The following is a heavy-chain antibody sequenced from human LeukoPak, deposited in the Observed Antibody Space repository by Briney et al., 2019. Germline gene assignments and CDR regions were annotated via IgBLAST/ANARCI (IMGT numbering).Heavy chain of an antibody. Sequence: GGSLRLSCAASGLNLRSNYMSWVRQAPGPGLQSVSAITRGASTYYADSVKGRFTISRDNSKNTLYLQMNSLRAEDTAVYYCARNGGYDSEYFYGMDVWGQGTTVT. CDR1: GLNLRSNY. CDR2: ITRGAST. V-gene: IGHV3-53*01. CDR3: ARNGGYDSEYFYGMDV. D-gene: IGHD5-12*01. J-gene: IGHJ6*02.